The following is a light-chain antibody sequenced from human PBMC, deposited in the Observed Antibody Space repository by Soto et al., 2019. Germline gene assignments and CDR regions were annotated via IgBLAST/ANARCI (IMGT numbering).Light chain of an antibody. CDR2: VAS. CDR3: QQYDNLPRT. V-gene: IGKV1-33*01. J-gene: IGKJ1*01. Sequence: DIQMTQSPSSLSASVGDRVTITCQASQDISNYLNWYQQKPEKAPKLLIYVASNLETGVPSRFSGSGSGTDFTFTISSLQPEDIATYYCQQYDNLPRTFGQGTKVEIK. CDR1: QDISNY.